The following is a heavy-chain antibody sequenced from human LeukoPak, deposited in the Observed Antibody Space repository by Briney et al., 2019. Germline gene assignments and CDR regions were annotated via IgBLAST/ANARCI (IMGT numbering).Heavy chain of an antibody. V-gene: IGHV4-39*01. J-gene: IGHJ4*02. CDR1: GGSISSSSYY. CDR2: IYYSGSI. Sequence: PSETLSLTCTVSGGSISSSSYYWGWIRQPPGEGLEWIGSIYYSGSIYYNPSLKSRVTISVDTSKNQFSLKLSSVTAADTAVYYCARHLNYYDSSGYPDYWGQGTLVTVSS. CDR3: ARHLNYYDSSGYPDY. D-gene: IGHD3-22*01.